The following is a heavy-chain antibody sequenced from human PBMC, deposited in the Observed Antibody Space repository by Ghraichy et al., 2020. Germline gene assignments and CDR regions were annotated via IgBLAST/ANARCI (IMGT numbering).Heavy chain of an antibody. CDR2: ISSSGNTI. D-gene: IGHD1-1*01. J-gene: IGHJ4*02. CDR1: GFTFNSYE. V-gene: IGHV3-48*03. CDR3: ARPNESTY. Sequence: GGSLRLSCAASGFTFNSYEMNWVRQAPGKGLEWVSYISSSGNTIYYAASVKGRFTISRDNAKNSLYLQMHSLRAEDTAVYYCARPNESTYWGQGTLVTVSS.